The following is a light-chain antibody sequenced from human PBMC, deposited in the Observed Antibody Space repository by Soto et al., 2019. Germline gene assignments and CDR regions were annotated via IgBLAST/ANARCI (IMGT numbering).Light chain of an antibody. V-gene: IGKV1-5*01. Sequence: PVPSPPAASVGDGGSLPCRASQRVNTCLALYQQKPGKAPTLLIYDASSLQSGVPSRFSGSGSATEFTLTISSLQPDDFATYYCQQYQIDCTFGQGTKVDIK. J-gene: IGKJ1*01. CDR1: QRVNTC. CDR2: DAS. CDR3: QQYQIDCT.